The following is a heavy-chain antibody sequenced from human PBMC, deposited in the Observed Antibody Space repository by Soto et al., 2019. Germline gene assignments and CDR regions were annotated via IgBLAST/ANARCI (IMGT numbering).Heavy chain of an antibody. Sequence: QVQLMQSGAEVKKPGSSVKVSCKASGGTISTNVISWVRQAPGQGLEWMGEIMPIFAAPNNAQKFQGRLTITADTSTTTVYMEPSSLTSEDTAVYFCATGARYCSGGSCYPDDWGQGTLVIVSS. D-gene: IGHD2-15*01. J-gene: IGHJ4*02. V-gene: IGHV1-69*06. CDR3: ATGARYCSGGSCYPDD. CDR1: GGTISTNV. CDR2: IMPIFAAP.